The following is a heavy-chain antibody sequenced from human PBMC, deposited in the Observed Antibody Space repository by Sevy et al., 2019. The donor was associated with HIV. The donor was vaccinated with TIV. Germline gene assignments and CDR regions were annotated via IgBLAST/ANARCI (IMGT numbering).Heavy chain of an antibody. J-gene: IGHJ6*02. CDR1: GYTFSSYG. CDR3: AREGYYYRSGTYRPPNCYGVDV. CDR2: ISDYNGYT. Sequence: ASVKVSGKASGYTFSSYGISWVRQAPGQGLEWMGWISDYNGYTNYAHKFQGRVTMSTETSTRTAYMELRSLRSDDTAVYFCAREGYYYRSGTYRPPNCYGVDVWGQGTAVPVSS. V-gene: IGHV1-18*01. D-gene: IGHD3-10*01.